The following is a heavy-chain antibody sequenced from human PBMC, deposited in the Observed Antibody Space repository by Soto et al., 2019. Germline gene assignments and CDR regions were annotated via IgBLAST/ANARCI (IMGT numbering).Heavy chain of an antibody. CDR3: AKDEQQLVTERLREDY. V-gene: IGHV3-23*01. Sequence: EVQLLESGGGLVQPGGSLRLSCAASGFTFSSYAMSWVRQAPGKGLEWVSAISGSGGSTYYADSVKGRFTISRDNSKNTLYLQMNSLRAEDTAVYYCAKDEQQLVTERLREDYWGQGTLVTVAS. J-gene: IGHJ4*02. CDR1: GFTFSSYA. D-gene: IGHD6-13*01. CDR2: ISGSGGST.